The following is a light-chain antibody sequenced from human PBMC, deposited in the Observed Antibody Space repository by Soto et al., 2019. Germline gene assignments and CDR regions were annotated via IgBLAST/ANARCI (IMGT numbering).Light chain of an antibody. J-gene: IGKJ1*01. CDR1: QSVLYRSKNKYY. V-gene: IGKV4-1*01. CDR2: WAS. Sequence: DIVMTQSPDSLAVSLGERATINCKSSQSVLYRSKNKYYLAWYQQKSGQPPKLLIYWASLRESGVPDRFTGSGSGTDFTLTISSLQAEDVAVYYCQQYFTSPWTFGQGTKVEI. CDR3: QQYFTSPWT.